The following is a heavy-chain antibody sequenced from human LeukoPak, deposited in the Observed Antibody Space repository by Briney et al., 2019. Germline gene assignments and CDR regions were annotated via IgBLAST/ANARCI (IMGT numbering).Heavy chain of an antibody. CDR2: ISSSSSYI. CDR3: ARDNGGNSGDAFDI. D-gene: IGHD4-23*01. CDR1: GFTFSSYS. V-gene: IGHV3-21*01. Sequence: GGSLRLSCAASGFTFSSYSMNWVRQAPGKGLEWDSSISSSSSYIYYADSVKGRFTISRDNAKNSLYLQMNSLRAEDTAVYYCARDNGGNSGDAFDIWGQGTMVTVSS. J-gene: IGHJ3*02.